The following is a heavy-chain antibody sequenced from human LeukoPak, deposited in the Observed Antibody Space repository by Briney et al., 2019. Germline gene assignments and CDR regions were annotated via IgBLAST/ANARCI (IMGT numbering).Heavy chain of an antibody. CDR1: GFTFSDYY. CDR3: ARVKAMTTVTTRHFDY. Sequence: GGSLRLSCAASGFTFSDYYMSWIRQAPGKGLEWVSYISSSGSTIYYADFVKGRFTISRDNAKNSLYLQMNSLRAEDTAVYYCARVKAMTTVTTRHFDYWGQGTLVTVSS. CDR2: ISSSGSTI. D-gene: IGHD4-17*01. V-gene: IGHV3-11*01. J-gene: IGHJ4*02.